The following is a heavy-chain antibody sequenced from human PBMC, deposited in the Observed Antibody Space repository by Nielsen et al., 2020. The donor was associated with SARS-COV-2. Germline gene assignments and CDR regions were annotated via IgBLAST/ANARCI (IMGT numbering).Heavy chain of an antibody. Sequence: ASVKVSCKASGYTFTSYGISWVRQAPGQGLEWMGWINTNTGNPTYAQGFTGRFVFSLDTSVSTAYLQISSLKAEDTAVYYCARVSTMVRGVTYYYYGMDVWGQGTTVTVSS. D-gene: IGHD3-10*01. V-gene: IGHV7-4-1*02. CDR2: INTNTGNP. CDR3: ARVSTMVRGVTYYYYGMDV. CDR1: GYTFTSYG. J-gene: IGHJ6*02.